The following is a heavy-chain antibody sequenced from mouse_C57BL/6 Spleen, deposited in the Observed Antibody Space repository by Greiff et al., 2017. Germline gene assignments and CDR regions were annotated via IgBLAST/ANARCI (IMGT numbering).Heavy chain of an antibody. CDR1: GFTFSSYA. J-gene: IGHJ1*03. Sequence: EVKVEESGGGLVKPGGSLKLSCAASGFTFSSYAMSWVRQTPEKRLEWVATISDGGSYTYYPDNVKGRFTISRDNAKNNLYLQMSHLKSEDTAMYYCARASNYDDFDVWGTGTTVTVSS. CDR3: ARASNYDDFDV. D-gene: IGHD2-5*01. CDR2: ISDGGSYT. V-gene: IGHV5-4*03.